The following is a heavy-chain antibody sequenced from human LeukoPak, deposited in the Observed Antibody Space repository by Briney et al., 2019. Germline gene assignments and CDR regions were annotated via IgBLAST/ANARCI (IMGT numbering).Heavy chain of an antibody. CDR3: ARNQRRLDY. CDR2: IKQDGSEK. Sequence: GGSLRLSCAASGFTFSNYWLTWVRQAPGKGLELVANIKQDGSEKYYVDSVKGRFTISRDNAKNSLYLQMNSLRAEDTAVYYCARNQRRLDYWGQGTLVTVSS. CDR1: GFTFSNYW. J-gene: IGHJ4*02. D-gene: IGHD1-14*01. V-gene: IGHV3-7*01.